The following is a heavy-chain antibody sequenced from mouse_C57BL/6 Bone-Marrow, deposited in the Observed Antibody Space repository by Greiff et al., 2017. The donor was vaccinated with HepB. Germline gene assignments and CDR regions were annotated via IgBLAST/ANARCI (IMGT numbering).Heavy chain of an antibody. J-gene: IGHJ4*01. CDR2: INPNNGGT. V-gene: IGHV1-55*01. Sequence: QVQLQQPGAELVKPGASVKMSCKASGYTFTSYWITWVKQRPGQGLEWIGDINPNNGGTSYNQKFKGKATLTVDKSSSTAYMELRSLTSEDSAVYYGARDYYSNYVSYAMDYWGQGTSVTVSS. D-gene: IGHD2-5*01. CDR1: GYTFTSYW. CDR3: ARDYYSNYVSYAMDY.